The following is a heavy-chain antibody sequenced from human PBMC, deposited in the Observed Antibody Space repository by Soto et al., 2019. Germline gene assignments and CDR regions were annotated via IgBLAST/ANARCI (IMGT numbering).Heavy chain of an antibody. CDR2: TYYNGDT. V-gene: IGHV4-61*08. CDR1: DDSFRGAEYY. CDR3: ARGPAYIDGWRTFDL. J-gene: IGHJ4*02. Sequence: SETLSLTCTVSDDSFRGAEYYWSWIRQPLGKGPEWIGYTYYNGDTKYNPALRSRVTMSEDTSKNQFSLRLSSVTAADTAVYFCARGPAYIDGWRTFDLWGRGILVTGSS. D-gene: IGHD6-19*01.